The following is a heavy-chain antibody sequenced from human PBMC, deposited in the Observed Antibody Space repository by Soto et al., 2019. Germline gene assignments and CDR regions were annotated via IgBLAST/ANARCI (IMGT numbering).Heavy chain of an antibody. CDR2: LSGSGGTT. CDR1: GVTFSNYA. J-gene: IGHJ4*02. V-gene: IGHV3-23*01. CDR3: AKQRADYGSGADTFYFDS. D-gene: IGHD3-10*01. Sequence: RGFLRLSCTVSGVTFSNYALNWVRQAPGTGLEWVSSLSGSGGTTYYADSVKGRFIISRDNSKNTLYLLMNSLRAEDTALYYCAKQRADYGSGADTFYFDSWGQGALVTVS.